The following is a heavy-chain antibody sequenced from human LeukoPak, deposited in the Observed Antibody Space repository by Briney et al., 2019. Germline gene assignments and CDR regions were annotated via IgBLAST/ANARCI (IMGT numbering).Heavy chain of an antibody. V-gene: IGHV3-48*03. J-gene: IGHJ4*02. Sequence: GGSLRLSCAASGFTFSSYEMNRVRQAPGKGLEWVSYISRSGSLIYYADSVKGRFTISRDNAENSLYLQMNSLRAEDTAVYYCARNDNGDYWGQGTLVTVSS. CDR3: ARNDNGDY. D-gene: IGHD1-1*01. CDR2: ISRSGSLI. CDR1: GFTFSSYE.